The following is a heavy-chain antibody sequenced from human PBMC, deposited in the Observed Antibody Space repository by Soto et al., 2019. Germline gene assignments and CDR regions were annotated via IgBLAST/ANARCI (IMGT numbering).Heavy chain of an antibody. CDR3: ARLITAGAY. D-gene: IGHD6-13*01. J-gene: IGHJ4*02. V-gene: IGHV4-39*01. CDR1: GGSISSSSYY. Sequence: QLQLQESGPGLVPPSATLSLPCTVSGGSISSSSYYWCWLRQPPGKGLEVIGSIYYSGSTYYNPSHKSQVEISVDTSKNQFSLKMRSVTAGDTAVYYCARLITAGAYLGQGTLVTVSS. CDR2: IYYSGST.